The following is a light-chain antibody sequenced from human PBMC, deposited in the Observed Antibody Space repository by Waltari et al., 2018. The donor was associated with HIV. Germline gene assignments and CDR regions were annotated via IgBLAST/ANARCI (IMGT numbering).Light chain of an antibody. CDR3: QQSYSTRMYT. CDR1: QSISSY. Sequence: DIQMTQSPSSLSASVGDRATITCRASQSISSYLNWYQQKPGKAPKLLIYTASSLQSGVPSRFSGSGSGTDFTLTISSLQPEDFATYYCQQSYSTRMYTFGQGTKLEIK. CDR2: TAS. J-gene: IGKJ2*01. V-gene: IGKV1-39*01.